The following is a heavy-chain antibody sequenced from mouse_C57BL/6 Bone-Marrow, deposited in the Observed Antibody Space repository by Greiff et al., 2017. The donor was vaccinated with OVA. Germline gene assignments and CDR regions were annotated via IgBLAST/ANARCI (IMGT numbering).Heavy chain of an antibody. CDR2: IDPSDSET. CDR3: ARRRTGYFDY. D-gene: IGHD4-1*01. V-gene: IGHV1-52*01. Sequence: VKLQQPGAELVRPGSSVKLSCKASGYTFTSYWMHWVKQRPIQGLEWIGNIDPSDSETHYNQKFKDKATLTVDKSSSTAYMQLSSLTSEDSAVYYCARRRTGYFDYWGQGTTLTVSS. CDR1: GYTFTSYW. J-gene: IGHJ2*01.